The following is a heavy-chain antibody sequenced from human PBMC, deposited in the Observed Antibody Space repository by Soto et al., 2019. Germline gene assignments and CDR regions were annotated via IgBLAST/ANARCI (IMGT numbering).Heavy chain of an antibody. CDR2: IYYSGSN. V-gene: IGHV4-31*03. J-gene: IGHJ4*02. D-gene: IGHD3-3*01. Sequence: QVQLQESGPGLVKPSQTLSLTCTVSGGSISSGGYYWSWIRQHPGKGLEWIGYIYYSGSNYYNPSPQSRVTISVDTSKNPFSLKLSSVTAADTAVYYCARVTIFGVVIPENYFDYWGQGTLVTVSS. CDR1: GGSISSGGYY. CDR3: ARVTIFGVVIPENYFDY.